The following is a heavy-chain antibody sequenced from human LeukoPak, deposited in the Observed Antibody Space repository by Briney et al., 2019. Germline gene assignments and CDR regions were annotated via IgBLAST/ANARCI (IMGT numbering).Heavy chain of an antibody. Sequence: ASVTVSCKASGYTFTGYYMHWVRQAPGQGLEWMGWINPNSGGTNYSQKFQGRVTMTRDTSISTAYMELSRLRSDDTAVYYCAREKYGWGSYRHFDYWGQGTLVTVSS. J-gene: IGHJ4*02. CDR1: GYTFTGYY. D-gene: IGHD3-16*02. CDR2: INPNSGGT. V-gene: IGHV1-2*02. CDR3: AREKYGWGSYRHFDY.